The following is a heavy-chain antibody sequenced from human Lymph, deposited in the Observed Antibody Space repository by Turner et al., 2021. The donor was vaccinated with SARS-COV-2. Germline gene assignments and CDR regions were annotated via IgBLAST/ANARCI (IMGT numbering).Heavy chain of an antibody. Sequence: VQLQGSGPGLVKPSATLSLTCPVSGGSISSYYWSWLRQSPGKGLDLIGYIFYSGGNFYNPSLKGRATISVDTSKNQFSMKRTSETAADTAVYYCGRVGPAGWYYFDYWGQGTLVTVSS. V-gene: IGHV4-59*01. CDR2: IFYSGGN. CDR3: GRVGPAGWYYFDY. J-gene: IGHJ4*02. CDR1: GGSISSYY. D-gene: IGHD2-2*01.